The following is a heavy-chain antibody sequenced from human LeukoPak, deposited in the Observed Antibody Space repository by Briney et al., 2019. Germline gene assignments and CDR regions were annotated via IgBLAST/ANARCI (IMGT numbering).Heavy chain of an antibody. CDR2: IRYDGSNK. J-gene: IGHJ4*02. D-gene: IGHD6-6*01. Sequence: GGSLRLSCAASGCTFSSYGMHWVRQAPGKGREWVAFIRYDGSNKYYADSVKGRFTISRDNSKNTLYLQMNSLRAEDTAVYYCAKDRWYSSSWYYFDYWGQGTLVTVSS. CDR3: AKDRWYSSSWYYFDY. V-gene: IGHV3-30*02. CDR1: GCTFSSYG.